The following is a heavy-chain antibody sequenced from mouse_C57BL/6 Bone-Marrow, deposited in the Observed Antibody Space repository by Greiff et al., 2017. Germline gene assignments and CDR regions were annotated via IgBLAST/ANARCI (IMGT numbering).Heavy chain of an antibody. J-gene: IGHJ1*03. CDR1: GYTFTSYG. Sequence: VQLQQSGAELARPGASVKLSCKASGYTFTSYGISWVKQRTGQGLEWIGEIYPRSGNTYYNEKFKGKATLTADKSSSTGYMELRSLTSEDSAVYFCAGDGYYWYFDVWGTGTTVTVSS. V-gene: IGHV1-81*01. CDR2: IYPRSGNT. D-gene: IGHD2-3*01. CDR3: AGDGYYWYFDV.